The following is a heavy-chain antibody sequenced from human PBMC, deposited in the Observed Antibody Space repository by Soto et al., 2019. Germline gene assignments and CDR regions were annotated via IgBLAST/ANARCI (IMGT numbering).Heavy chain of an antibody. Sequence: PGESLKVSCKGSGYSFTSYWISWVRQMPGKGLEWMGRIDPSGSYTNYSPSFQGHVTISADKSISTAYLQWSSLKASDTAMYYCARHIYCSSTSCYLSYYYYYGMDVPCQGTTVTVSS. CDR2: IDPSGSYT. V-gene: IGHV5-10-1*01. D-gene: IGHD2-2*01. CDR3: ARHIYCSSTSCYLSYYYYYGMDV. J-gene: IGHJ6*02. CDR1: GYSFTSYW.